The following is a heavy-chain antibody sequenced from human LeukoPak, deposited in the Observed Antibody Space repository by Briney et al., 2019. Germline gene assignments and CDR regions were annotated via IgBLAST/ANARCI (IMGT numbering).Heavy chain of an antibody. V-gene: IGHV3-49*04. CDR3: ARLRLGELSTGFDY. Sequence: GGSLRLSCTASGFTFGDYAMSWVRQAPGKGLEWVGFIRSKAYGGTTEYAASVKGRFTISRDNAKNSLYLQMNSLRAEDTAVYYCARLRLGELSTGFDYWGQGTLVTVSS. CDR2: IRSKAYGGTT. J-gene: IGHJ4*02. D-gene: IGHD3-16*02. CDR1: GFTFGDYA.